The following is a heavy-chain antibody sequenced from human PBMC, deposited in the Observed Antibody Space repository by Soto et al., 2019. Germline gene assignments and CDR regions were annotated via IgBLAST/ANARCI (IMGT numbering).Heavy chain of an antibody. CDR2: ISGSGGST. Sequence: GGSLRLSCAASGFTFSSYAMSWVRQAPGKGLEWVSAISGSGGSTYYADSVKGRFTISRDNSKNTLYLQMNSLRAEDTAMYYCAKVTCSGRGCVPTAFDYWGQGTLVTVSS. D-gene: IGHD2-15*01. CDR1: GFTFSSYA. V-gene: IGHV3-23*01. J-gene: IGHJ4*02. CDR3: AKVTCSGRGCVPTAFDY.